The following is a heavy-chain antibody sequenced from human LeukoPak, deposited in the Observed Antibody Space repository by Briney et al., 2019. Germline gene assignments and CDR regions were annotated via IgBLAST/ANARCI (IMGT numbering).Heavy chain of an antibody. CDR1: VYSISSGYY. V-gene: IGHV4-38-2*02. CDR3: ARVAVITLDH. CDR2: IYHSGIT. D-gene: IGHD3-22*01. J-gene: IGHJ4*02. Sequence: SQTLSLTCTVSVYSISSGYYWGWIRQPPGKGLEWIASIYHSGITHYNPSLKSRVTISVDTSNNQFSLKVSSVTAADTDVFYCARVAVITLDHWGQGILVTVSS.